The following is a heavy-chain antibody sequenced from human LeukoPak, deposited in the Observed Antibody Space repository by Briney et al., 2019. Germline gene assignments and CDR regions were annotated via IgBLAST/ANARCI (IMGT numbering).Heavy chain of an antibody. CDR3: AKVYSSISGCFDY. J-gene: IGHJ4*02. V-gene: IGHV3-30*02. Sequence: GGSLRLSCAASGFTFSSYGMHWVRQAPGKGLEWVAFIRYDGSNKYYADSVKGRFTISRDNSKNTLYLQMNNLRGEDTAVYYCAKVYSSISGCFDYWGQGTLVTVSS. CDR2: IRYDGSNK. CDR1: GFTFSSYG. D-gene: IGHD6-13*01.